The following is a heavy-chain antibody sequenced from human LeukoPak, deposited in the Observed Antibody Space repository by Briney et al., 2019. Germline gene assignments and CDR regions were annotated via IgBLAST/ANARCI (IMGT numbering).Heavy chain of an antibody. CDR1: GGSISSSSYY. J-gene: IGHJ6*03. Sequence: NPSETLSLTCTVSGGSISSSSYYWGWIRQPPGKGLDWIGIINYRGNTYYNPSLKSRVTISVDTSKNQFSLKLSSVTAADTAVYYCARGRITMVRGIISYQYYYMDVWGKGTTVTISS. CDR2: INYRGNT. D-gene: IGHD3-10*01. V-gene: IGHV4-39*07. CDR3: ARGRITMVRGIISYQYYYMDV.